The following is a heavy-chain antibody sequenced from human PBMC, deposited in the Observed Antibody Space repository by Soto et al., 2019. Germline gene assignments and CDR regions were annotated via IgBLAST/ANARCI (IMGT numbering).Heavy chain of an antibody. V-gene: IGHV3-33*01. D-gene: IGHD3-16*02. CDR1: GFTFSSYG. J-gene: IGHJ6*03. Sequence: GGSLRLSCAASGFTFSSYGMHWVRQAPGKGLEWVAVIWYDGSNKYYADSVKGRFTISRDNSKNTLYLQMNSLRAEDTAVYYCARVSGVIVPYYYYYMDVWGKGTTVTVSS. CDR2: IWYDGSNK. CDR3: ARVSGVIVPYYYYYMDV.